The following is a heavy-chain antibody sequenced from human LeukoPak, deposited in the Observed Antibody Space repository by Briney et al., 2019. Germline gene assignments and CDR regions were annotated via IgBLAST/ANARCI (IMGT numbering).Heavy chain of an antibody. CDR3: ERDSGCSGGSCYPSYDY. J-gene: IGHJ4*02. Sequence: GRSLRLSCATSGFTFSSYEMNWVRQAPGKGLEWVSYISSSASTIYYADSVKGRFTISRDNAQNSLYLQMNSLRAEDTAVYYCERDSGCSGGSCYPSYDYWGQGTLVTVSS. CDR2: ISSSASTI. D-gene: IGHD2-15*01. V-gene: IGHV3-48*03. CDR1: GFTFSSYE.